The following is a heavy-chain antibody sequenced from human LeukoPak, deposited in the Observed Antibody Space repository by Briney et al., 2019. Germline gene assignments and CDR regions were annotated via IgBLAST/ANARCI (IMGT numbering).Heavy chain of an antibody. CDR2: IHTSGST. CDR1: GGSISSGSYY. D-gene: IGHD6-13*01. J-gene: IGHJ5*02. Sequence: SQTLSLTCTVSGGSISSGSYYWSWIRQPAGKGLEWIGRIHTSGSTNYNPSLKSRVTISVDTSKNQFSLKLSSVTAADTAVYYCARDIVTAAGSWFDPWGQGTLVTVSS. CDR3: ARDIVTAAGSWFDP. V-gene: IGHV4-61*02.